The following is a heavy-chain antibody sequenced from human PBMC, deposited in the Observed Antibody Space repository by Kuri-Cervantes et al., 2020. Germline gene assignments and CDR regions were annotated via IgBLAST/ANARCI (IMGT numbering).Heavy chain of an antibody. CDR1: GFTFSSYG. CDR3: AMGGNYGMDV. J-gene: IGHJ6*02. D-gene: IGHD3-16*01. CDR2: IWYDGSNK. Sequence: GESLKISCAASGFTFSSYGMHWVRQAPGKGLEWVAVIWYDGSNKYYADSVKGRFTISRDNSKNTLYLQMNSLRAEDTAVYYCAMGGNYGMDVWGQGTTVTVSS. V-gene: IGHV3-33*08.